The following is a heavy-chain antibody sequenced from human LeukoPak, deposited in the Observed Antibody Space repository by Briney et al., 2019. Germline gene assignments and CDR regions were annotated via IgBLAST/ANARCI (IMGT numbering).Heavy chain of an antibody. Sequence: PGGSLRLSCAASGFTFSTYAMNWVRQAPGKGLEWVSVISGSGGSTYYADSVKGRFTISRDNSKNTLYLQMNSLRAEDTAVYYCAKDQWEDTAMVTSDYWGQGTLVTVSS. CDR2: ISGSGGST. D-gene: IGHD5-18*01. CDR1: GFTFSTYA. CDR3: AKDQWEDTAMVTSDY. V-gene: IGHV3-23*01. J-gene: IGHJ4*02.